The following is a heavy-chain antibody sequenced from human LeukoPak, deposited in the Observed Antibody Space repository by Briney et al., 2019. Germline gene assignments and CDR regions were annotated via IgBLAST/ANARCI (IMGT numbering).Heavy chain of an antibody. CDR1: GFTFSSHW. J-gene: IGHJ4*02. V-gene: IGHV3-7*03. D-gene: IGHD2-21*01. CDR2: IKQDGSEK. Sequence: GGSLRLSCAASGFTFSSHWMSWVRQASGKGLEWVANIKQDGSEKNYVDSVKGRFTISRDNAKNSLYLQMNSLRLEDTAVYYCARDGSAIFYWGQGTLVTVSS. CDR3: ARDGSAIFY.